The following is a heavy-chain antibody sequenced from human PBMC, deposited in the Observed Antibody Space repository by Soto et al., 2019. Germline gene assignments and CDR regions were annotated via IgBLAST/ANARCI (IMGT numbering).Heavy chain of an antibody. CDR1: GFTFSSYW. CDR2: IKQDGSEK. D-gene: IGHD6-19*01. Sequence: QPGGSLRLSCAASGFTFSSYWMSWVRQAPGKGQEWVANIKQDGSEKYYVDSVKGRFTISRDNAKNSLYLQMNSLRAEDTAVYYCARDSVAGTYNWFDPWGQGTLVTVS. J-gene: IGHJ5*02. CDR3: ARDSVAGTYNWFDP. V-gene: IGHV3-7*01.